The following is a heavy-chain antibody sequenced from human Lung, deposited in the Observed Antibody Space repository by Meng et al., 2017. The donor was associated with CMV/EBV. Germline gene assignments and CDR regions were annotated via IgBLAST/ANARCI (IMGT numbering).Heavy chain of an antibody. CDR2: DGNNK. V-gene: IGHV3-30*03. CDR3: ARENLELQGTVDY. D-gene: IGHD1-7*01. CDR1: GFTITAYP. J-gene: IGHJ4*02. Sequence: VQPVGAGGGVVQPGRSLRLSCAASGFTITAYPMHWVRQVPGKGLEWVTVDGNNKYYADSVKGRFTISRDNSRNTLDLQMDSLRTEDTAIYYCARENLELQGTVDYWGQGTLVTVSS.